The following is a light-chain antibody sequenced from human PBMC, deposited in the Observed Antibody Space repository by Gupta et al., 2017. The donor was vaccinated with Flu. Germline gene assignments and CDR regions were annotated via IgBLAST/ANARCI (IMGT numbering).Light chain of an antibody. Sequence: QSVLTQPPSVSAAPGQKVTISCSGSTSNIGSNYVSWYHQFPGTAPKLLISENNKRISGIPDRFSGSKFGTSATLGITGLQTGDEADYYCATWDSSRTAVVFGGGTKLTVL. CDR3: ATWDSSRTAVV. J-gene: IGLJ2*01. CDR1: TSNIGSNY. CDR2: ENN. V-gene: IGLV1-51*02.